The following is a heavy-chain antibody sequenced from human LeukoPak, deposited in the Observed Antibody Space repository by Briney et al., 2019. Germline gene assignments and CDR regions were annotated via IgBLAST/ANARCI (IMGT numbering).Heavy chain of an antibody. CDR1: GYTFTGYY. CDR2: ISDYNGNT. V-gene: IGHV1-18*04. J-gene: IGHJ3*02. D-gene: IGHD6-19*01. CDR3: ARDRKQWLVAGSYDAFDM. Sequence: ASVKVSCKASGYTFTGYYIHWVRQAPGQGLEWMGWISDYNGNTNYAQKLQGRVTMTTDTSTSTAYMELRSLRSDDTAVYYCARDRKQWLVAGSYDAFDMWGQGTMVTVSS.